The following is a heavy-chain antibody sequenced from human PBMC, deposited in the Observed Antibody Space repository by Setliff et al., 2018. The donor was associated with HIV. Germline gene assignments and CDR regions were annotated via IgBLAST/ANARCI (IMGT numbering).Heavy chain of an antibody. V-gene: IGHV4-38-2*02. CDR3: ARDVLDLVISVYGF. CDR1: GFSISSRYY. J-gene: IGHJ4*02. Sequence: SETLSLTCDVSGFSISSRYYWGWIRQSPGEGLEWIGNIYHTGSSYYNPSLNDRATISLDTSKNQFSLKLNSVTAADTAVYYCARDVLDLVISVYGFWGQGTLVTVSS. CDR2: IYHTGSS. D-gene: IGHD3-22*01.